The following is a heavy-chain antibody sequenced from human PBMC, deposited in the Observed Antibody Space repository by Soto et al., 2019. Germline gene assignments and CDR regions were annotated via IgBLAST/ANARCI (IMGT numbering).Heavy chain of an antibody. CDR2: ISGSGGST. J-gene: IGHJ4*02. Sequence: EVQLLESGGGLVQPGGSLRLSCAASGFTFSSYAMSWVRQAPGKGLEWVSAISGSGGSTYYADSVKGRFTISRDNSKNTLYLQMNSLRAEETAVYYCAKGGYVWGSYRSLDCWGQGALVTVSS. D-gene: IGHD3-16*02. CDR3: AKGGYVWGSYRSLDC. V-gene: IGHV3-23*01. CDR1: GFTFSSYA.